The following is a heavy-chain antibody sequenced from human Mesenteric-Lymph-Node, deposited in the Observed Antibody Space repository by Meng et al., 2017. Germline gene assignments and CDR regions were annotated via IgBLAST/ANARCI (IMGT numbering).Heavy chain of an antibody. J-gene: IGHJ3*02. V-gene: IGHV1-18*01. Sequence: ASVKVSCKASGYTFTSYGISWVRQAPGQGLEWMGWISAYNGNTNYAQKLQGRVTMTTDTSTSTAYMELRSLRSDDTAVYYCARGRGLWFGDRTPGDAFDIWGQGTMVTVSS. CDR2: ISAYNGNT. CDR1: GYTFTSYG. CDR3: ARGRGLWFGDRTPGDAFDI. D-gene: IGHD3-10*01.